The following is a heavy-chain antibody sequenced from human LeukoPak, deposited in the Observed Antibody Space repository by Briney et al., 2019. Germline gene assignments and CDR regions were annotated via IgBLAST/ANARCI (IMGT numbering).Heavy chain of an antibody. D-gene: IGHD7-27*01. Sequence: SEPLSLTCTVSGGSISSYYWSWIRQPPGKGLEWIGEINHSGSTNYNPSLKSRVTISVDTSKNQFSLKLSSVTAADTAVYYCARGRDWGSRNYYYYYMDVWGKGTTVTVSS. CDR3: ARGRDWGSRNYYYYYMDV. J-gene: IGHJ6*03. CDR1: GGSISSYY. V-gene: IGHV4-34*01. CDR2: INHSGST.